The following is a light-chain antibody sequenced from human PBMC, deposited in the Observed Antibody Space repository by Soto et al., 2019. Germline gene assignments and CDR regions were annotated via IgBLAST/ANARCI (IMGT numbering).Light chain of an antibody. Sequence: DIQMTQSPSSLSASVGDRVTITCRASQSIGRFFNWYQQKPGKAPNVLINVASTLRSGVPSRFSGSGSGTDFNLTINSLQPEDFATYFCQQSFTTPLTFGGGTKVDIK. CDR3: QQSFTTPLT. V-gene: IGKV1-39*01. CDR2: VAS. J-gene: IGKJ4*01. CDR1: QSIGRF.